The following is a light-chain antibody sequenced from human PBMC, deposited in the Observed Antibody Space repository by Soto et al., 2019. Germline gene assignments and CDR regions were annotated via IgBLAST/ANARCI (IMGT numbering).Light chain of an antibody. V-gene: IGLV2-14*03. CDR2: DVS. CDR3: SSYTDSTTLGV. CDR1: SSDVGGYNY. J-gene: IGLJ3*02. Sequence: QSALTQPASVSGSPGQSITISCTGTSSDVGGYNYVSWYQQHPGKAPKLMIYDVSNRPSGISNRFSGSKSGNTASLTISGLQAEDEADYYCSSYTDSTTLGVFGEGTKLTVL.